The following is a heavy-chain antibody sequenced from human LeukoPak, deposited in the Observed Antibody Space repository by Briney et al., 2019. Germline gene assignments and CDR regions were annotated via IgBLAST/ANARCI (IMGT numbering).Heavy chain of an antibody. J-gene: IGHJ1*01. CDR1: GGSISSYY. D-gene: IGHD5-24*01. CDR2: IFHSGST. CDR3: ARDARDGYNYGYFHH. Sequence: NASETLSLTCTVSGGSISSYYWSWIRQPPGKGLEWIAYIFHSGSTNYNPSLKSRVTMSVDTSKHQFSLKLSSVTAADTAVYFCARDARDGYNYGYFHHWGQGTLVTVSS. V-gene: IGHV4-59*01.